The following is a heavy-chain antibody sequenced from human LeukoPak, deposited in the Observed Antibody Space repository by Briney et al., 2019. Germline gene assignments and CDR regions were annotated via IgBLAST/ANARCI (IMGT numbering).Heavy chain of an antibody. Sequence: ASVKVSCKASGGTFSSYAISWVRQAPGQGLEWMGGIIPIFGTANYAQKFQGRVTITTDESTSTAYMELSSLRSEDTAVYYCATINWSYSIGFEYWGQGTLVTVSS. CDR2: IIPIFGTA. V-gene: IGHV1-69*05. J-gene: IGHJ4*02. D-gene: IGHD1-7*01. CDR1: GGTFSSYA. CDR3: ATINWSYSIGFEY.